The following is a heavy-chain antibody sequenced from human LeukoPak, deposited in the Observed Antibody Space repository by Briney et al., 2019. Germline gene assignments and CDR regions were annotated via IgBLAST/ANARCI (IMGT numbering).Heavy chain of an antibody. Sequence: GGSLRLSCEASGFTFRDYYMSWIRQAPGKGLEWVSSVSSSGRHMYYADSVKGRFTISRDNAKNSLYLQMNSLRAEDTAVYYCGRVKEASAFDIWGQGTMVTVSS. V-gene: IGHV3-11*04. J-gene: IGHJ3*02. CDR1: GFTFRDYY. D-gene: IGHD5-12*01. CDR2: VSSSGRHM. CDR3: GRVKEASAFDI.